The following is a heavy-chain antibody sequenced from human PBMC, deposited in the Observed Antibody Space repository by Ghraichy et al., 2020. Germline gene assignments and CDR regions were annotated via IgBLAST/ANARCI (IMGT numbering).Heavy chain of an antibody. CDR1: GFPFSTYW. J-gene: IGHJ4*02. Sequence: LSLTCAASGFPFSTYWMHWVRQAPGEGPVWVSRIKSDGSYTNYADSVKGRFTISRDNAKNTLYLQMNSLRAEDTAVYYCARGNSGYTLDWGRRTRVTVSS. V-gene: IGHV3-74*01. CDR2: IKSDGSYT. CDR3: ARGNSGYTLD. D-gene: IGHD5-18*01.